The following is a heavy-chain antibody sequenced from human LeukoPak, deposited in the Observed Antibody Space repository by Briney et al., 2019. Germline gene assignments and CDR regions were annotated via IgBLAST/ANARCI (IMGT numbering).Heavy chain of an antibody. D-gene: IGHD2-2*01. CDR3: ARDTYQPGLIDC. V-gene: IGHV3-21*05. CDR2: INDVSSDI. Sequence: GGSLRLSCAASEFTFSLYATNWVRQAPGKGLEWVSYINDVSSDIHYADSVKGRFTISRDNAKNTLSLQMNSLRAEDTAVYYCARDTYQPGLIDCWGQGTLVTVSS. J-gene: IGHJ4*02. CDR1: EFTFSLYA.